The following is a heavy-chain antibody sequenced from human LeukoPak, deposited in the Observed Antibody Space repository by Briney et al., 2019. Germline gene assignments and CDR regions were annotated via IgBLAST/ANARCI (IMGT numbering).Heavy chain of an antibody. J-gene: IGHJ4*02. CDR3: ARDTKTTVTTAGY. CDR1: GYTFTDYY. D-gene: IGHD4-17*01. Sequence: GPSVKVSCKASGYTFTDYYMHWVRQAPGQGHEWMGWISPNTGGTNYAQKFEGRVTMTRDTSIRTAYMELSRLTSDDTAVYYCARDTKTTVTTAGYWGQGTLVTVSS. CDR2: ISPNTGGT. V-gene: IGHV1-2*02.